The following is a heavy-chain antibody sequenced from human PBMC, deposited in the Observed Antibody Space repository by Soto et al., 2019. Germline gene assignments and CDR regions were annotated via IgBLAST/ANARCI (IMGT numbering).Heavy chain of an antibody. CDR3: ASQGNSGSYTNFDY. D-gene: IGHD3-10*01. J-gene: IGHJ4*02. V-gene: IGHV4-39*01. CDR1: GGSISSSNYY. Sequence: QLQLQELGPGLVKPSETLSLTCTVSGGSISSSNYYWGWIRQPPGKGLEWIGSIYYSGSTYYNPSLKTRVSISVDTSKNHFSLKLSSVTAADTAVYYCASQGNSGSYTNFDYWGQGTLVTVSS. CDR2: IYYSGST.